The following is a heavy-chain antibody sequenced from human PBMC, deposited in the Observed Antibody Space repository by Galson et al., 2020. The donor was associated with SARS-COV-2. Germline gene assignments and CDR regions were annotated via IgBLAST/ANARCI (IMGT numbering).Heavy chain of an antibody. Sequence: SQTLSLTCTVSGGSISSGGYYWSWIRQHPGKGLEWIGYIYYSGSTYYNPSLKSRVTISVDTSKNQFSLKLSSVTAADTAVYARVDGAPTIFGVVIIGPHAFDIWGQGTMVTVSS. CDR3: VDGAPTIFGVVIIGPHAFDI. J-gene: IGHJ3*02. CDR1: GGSISSGGYY. V-gene: IGHV4-31*02. D-gene: IGHD3-3*01. CDR2: IYYSGST.